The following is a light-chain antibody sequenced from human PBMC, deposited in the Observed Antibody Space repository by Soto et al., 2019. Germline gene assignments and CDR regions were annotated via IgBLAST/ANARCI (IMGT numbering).Light chain of an antibody. J-gene: IGKJ4*01. CDR1: QSVSSY. CDR3: QQRSNWPPLT. Sequence: EIVLTQSPATLSLSPGERATFSCRASQSVSSYLAWYQQKPGQAPRLLTYDASNRATGIPARFSGSGSGTDFTLTISSLEPEDFAVYYCQQRSNWPPLTFGGGTKVESK. CDR2: DAS. V-gene: IGKV3-11*01.